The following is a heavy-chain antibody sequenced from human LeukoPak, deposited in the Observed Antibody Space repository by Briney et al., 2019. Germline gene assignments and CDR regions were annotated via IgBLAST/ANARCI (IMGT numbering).Heavy chain of an antibody. V-gene: IGHV4-59*01. CDR2: INYTGST. D-gene: IGHD6-19*01. J-gene: IGHJ4*02. CDR1: GFTFSNYY. CDR3: ARIRNNGWLFDY. Sequence: PSETLCLTCTASGFTFSNYYWSWVRQAPGKGLEWLAYINYTGSTNYKASLKSRVTISVDKSKNQIFLKLSSVTAADTAMYYCARIRNNGWLFDYWGQGTLVTVSS.